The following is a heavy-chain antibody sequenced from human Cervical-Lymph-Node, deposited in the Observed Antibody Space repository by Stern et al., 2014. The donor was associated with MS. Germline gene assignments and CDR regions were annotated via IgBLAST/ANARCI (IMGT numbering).Heavy chain of an antibody. V-gene: IGHV4-31*03. J-gene: IGHJ4*02. CDR1: GCTISSGGYY. Sequence: QVQLQESGPGLVKPSPTLSLTCTASGCTISSGGYYWRRIPQHQGQGLEWIGYIYDSGSPYYNPSLKSRVTISVDTSKNQFSLKLSSVTAADTAVYYCARGVIHKMGYFDYWGQGTLVTVSS. CDR2: IYDSGSP. CDR3: ARGVIHKMGYFDY. D-gene: IGHD3-16*02.